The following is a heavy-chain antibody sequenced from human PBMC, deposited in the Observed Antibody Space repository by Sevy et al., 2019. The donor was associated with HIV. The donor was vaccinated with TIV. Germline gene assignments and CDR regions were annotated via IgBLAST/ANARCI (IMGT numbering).Heavy chain of an antibody. Sequence: GGSLRLSCATSEFTFSSYSMNWFRQAPGKGLEWVSSISGGGTYRYYADSVKGRFTISRDNAKNSLSLQMNSLRAEDTAVYYCARGTHDYGDYDRDAFDIWGQGTMVTVSS. CDR1: EFTFSSYS. CDR2: ISGGGTYR. D-gene: IGHD4-17*01. J-gene: IGHJ3*02. V-gene: IGHV3-21*01. CDR3: ARGTHDYGDYDRDAFDI.